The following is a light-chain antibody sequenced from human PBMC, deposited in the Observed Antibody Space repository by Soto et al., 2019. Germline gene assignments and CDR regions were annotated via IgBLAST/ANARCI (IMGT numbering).Light chain of an antibody. J-gene: IGLJ1*01. V-gene: IGLV2-14*03. CDR1: ISDFGGYNY. Sequence: QSALTQPASVSGSPGQSITISCTGTISDFGGYNYVSWYQQHPGKAPKLMIFDVSNRPSGVSNRFSGSKSGYTASLTISGLQAEDEADYYCSSYTSSSTPYVFGTGTKVTVL. CDR3: SSYTSSSTPYV. CDR2: DVS.